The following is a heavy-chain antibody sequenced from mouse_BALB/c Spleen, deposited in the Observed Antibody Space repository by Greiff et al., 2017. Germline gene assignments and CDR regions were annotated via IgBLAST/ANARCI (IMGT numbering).Heavy chain of an antibody. Sequence: EVQRVESGTVLARPGASVKMSCKASGYSFTSYWMHWVKQRPGQGLEWIGAIYPGNSDTSYNQKFKGKAKLTAVTSASTAYMELSSLTNEDSAVYYCTSPRALYDSIYAMDYWGQGTSVTVSS. V-gene: IGHV1-5*01. D-gene: IGHD2-4*01. CDR2: IYPGNSDT. CDR1: GYSFTSYW. CDR3: TSPRALYDSIYAMDY. J-gene: IGHJ4*01.